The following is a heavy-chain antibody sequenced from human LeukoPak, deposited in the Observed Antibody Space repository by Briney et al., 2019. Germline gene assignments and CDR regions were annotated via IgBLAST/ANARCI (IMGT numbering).Heavy chain of an antibody. J-gene: IGHJ6*04. CDR2: ISSSGSTI. CDR1: GFTFSSYE. Sequence: PGGSLRLSCAASGFTFSSYEMNWVRQAPGKGLEWVSYISSSGSTIYYADSVKGRFTISRDNAKSSLYLQMNSLRAEDTAVYYCAELGITMIGGVWGKGTTVTMSS. D-gene: IGHD3-10*02. V-gene: IGHV3-48*03. CDR3: AELGITMIGGV.